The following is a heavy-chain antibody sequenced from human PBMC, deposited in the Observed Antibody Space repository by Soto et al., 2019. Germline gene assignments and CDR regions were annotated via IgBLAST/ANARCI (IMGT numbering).Heavy chain of an antibody. Sequence: EVQLVESGGGLVQPGGSLRLSCAASGFTFSTYWMSWVRQAPGKGLAWVANIKEDGSDKYYVDSVKGRFTISRDNAKYSLYLQLNSLRAEDTAVYYCAREVPAGILDYWGQGTLVTVSS. J-gene: IGHJ4*02. CDR2: IKEDGSDK. CDR1: GFTFSTYW. V-gene: IGHV3-7*01. CDR3: AREVPAGILDY. D-gene: IGHD2-2*01.